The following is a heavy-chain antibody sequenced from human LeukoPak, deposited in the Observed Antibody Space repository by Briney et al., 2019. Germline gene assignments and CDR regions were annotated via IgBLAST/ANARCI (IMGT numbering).Heavy chain of an antibody. CDR2: IYSDGTA. V-gene: IGHV3-53*01. CDR3: VRDLT. CDR1: GFTFSNNR. Sequence: TGGSLRLSCAASGFTFSNNRMSWVRQAPGKGLEWVSVIYSDGTAYYADSVKGRFTISRDNSKSTLYLQMNSLRADDTTVYYCVRDLTWGQGTLVTVSS. J-gene: IGHJ5*02.